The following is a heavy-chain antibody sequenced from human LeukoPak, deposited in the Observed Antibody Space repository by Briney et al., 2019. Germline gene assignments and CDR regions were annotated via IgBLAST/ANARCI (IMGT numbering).Heavy chain of an antibody. J-gene: IGHJ4*02. Sequence: PGGSLRLSCAASGFTFSDYSINWVRQAPGKGLEWVSSISRSSTYIYYADSVKGRFTISRDNSKNTLYLQMNSLRAEDTAVYYCARASGGYDSPTDYWGQGTLVTVSS. CDR1: GFTFSDYS. V-gene: IGHV3-21*01. CDR3: ARASGGYDSPTDY. CDR2: ISRSSTYI. D-gene: IGHD5-12*01.